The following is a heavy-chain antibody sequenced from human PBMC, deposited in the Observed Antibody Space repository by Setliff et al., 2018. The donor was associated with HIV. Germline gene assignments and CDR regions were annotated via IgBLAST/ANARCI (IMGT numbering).Heavy chain of an antibody. J-gene: IGHJ4*02. Sequence: SETLSLTCTVSGGSISSSSYYWGWIRQPPGKGLEWIGSIYYSGSTYYNPSLKSRVTISVDTSKNQFSLKLSSVTAADTAVYYCARHHGTATSRYFDYWGQGTLVTV. CDR3: ARHHGTATSRYFDY. CDR1: GGSISSSSYY. D-gene: IGHD2-21*02. V-gene: IGHV4-39*01. CDR2: IYYSGST.